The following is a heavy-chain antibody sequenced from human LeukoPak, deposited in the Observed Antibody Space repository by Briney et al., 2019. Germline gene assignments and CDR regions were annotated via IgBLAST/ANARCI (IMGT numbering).Heavy chain of an antibody. J-gene: IGHJ3*02. CDR2: FDPEDGET. V-gene: IGHV1-24*01. CDR1: GYTLTELS. CDR3: ATPGGGSSSDAFDI. Sequence: ASVKVSCKVSGYTLTELSMHWVRQAPGKGHEWMGGFDPEDGETIYAQKFQGRVTMTEDTSTDTAYMELSSLRSEDTAVYYCATPGGGSSSDAFDIWGEGTMVTVSS. D-gene: IGHD2-15*01.